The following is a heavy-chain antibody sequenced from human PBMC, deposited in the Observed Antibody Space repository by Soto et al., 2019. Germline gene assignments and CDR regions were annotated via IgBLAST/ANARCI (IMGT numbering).Heavy chain of an antibody. CDR2: ISYDGSNK. D-gene: IGHD6-19*01. J-gene: IGHJ3*02. CDR3: ARATSGWYKDAFDI. Sequence: QVQLVESGGGVVQPGRSLRLSCAASGFTFSSYAMHWVRQAPGKGLEWVAVISYDGSNKYYADSVKGRFTISRDNSKNTLLLQMNSLRAEDTAVYYCARATSGWYKDAFDIWGQGTMVTVSS. CDR1: GFTFSSYA. V-gene: IGHV3-30-3*01.